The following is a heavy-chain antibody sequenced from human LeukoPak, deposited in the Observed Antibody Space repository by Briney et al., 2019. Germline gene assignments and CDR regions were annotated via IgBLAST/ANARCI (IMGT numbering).Heavy chain of an antibody. D-gene: IGHD3-3*01. J-gene: IGHJ5*02. CDR2: INHSGST. CDR1: GGSFSDYY. CDR3: ARDRDFWSGYLNWFDP. Sequence: ASETLSLTCAVYGGSFSDYYWSWIRQPPGKGLEWIGEINHSGSTNYNPSLKSRVTISVDTSKNQFSLKLSSVTAADTAVYYCARDRDFWSGYLNWFDPWGQGTLVTVSS. V-gene: IGHV4-34*01.